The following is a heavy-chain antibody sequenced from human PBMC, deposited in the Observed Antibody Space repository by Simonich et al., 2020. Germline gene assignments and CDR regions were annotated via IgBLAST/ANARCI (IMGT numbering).Heavy chain of an antibody. CDR2: INHSGST. V-gene: IGHV4-34*01. J-gene: IGHJ3*02. D-gene: IGHD3-16*01. Sequence: QVQLQQWGAGLLKPSETLSLTCAVYGGSFSGYYWSWIRQPPGKGLEWIGEINHSGSTKHNPSLKSRVTISVDTSKNQFSLQLISVTAADTAVYYCARPLGIVWAFDIWGQGTMVTVSS. CDR1: GGSFSGYY. CDR3: ARPLGIVWAFDI.